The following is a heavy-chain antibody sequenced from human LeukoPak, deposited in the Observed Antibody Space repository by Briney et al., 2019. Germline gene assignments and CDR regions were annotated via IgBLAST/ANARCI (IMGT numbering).Heavy chain of an antibody. CDR2: IYYSGST. J-gene: IGHJ4*02. Sequence: PSETLSLTCTVSGGSISSSSYYWGWIRQPPGKGLEWIGSIYYSGSTYYNPSLKSRVTISVDTSKNQFSLKLSSVTAADRAVYYCARHLTVYYFDYWGQGTLVTVSS. V-gene: IGHV4-39*01. CDR1: GGSISSSSYY. D-gene: IGHD2-8*01. CDR3: ARHLTVYYFDY.